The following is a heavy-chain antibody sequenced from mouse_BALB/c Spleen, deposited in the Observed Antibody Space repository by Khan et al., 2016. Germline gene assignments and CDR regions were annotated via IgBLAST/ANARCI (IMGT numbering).Heavy chain of an antibody. V-gene: IGHV6-6*02. D-gene: IGHD2-4*01. CDR3: TWYDYDGSWLAY. CDR1: GFTFSNYW. Sequence: EVELVESGGGLVQPGGSMKLSCVASGFTFSNYWMNWVRQSPEKGLEWVAEIRLKSNNYATHYAESVKGRFTISRDDSKSSVYLQMNNLRAEDTGIYYCTWYDYDGSWLAYWGQGTLVTVSA. J-gene: IGHJ3*01. CDR2: IRLKSNNYAT.